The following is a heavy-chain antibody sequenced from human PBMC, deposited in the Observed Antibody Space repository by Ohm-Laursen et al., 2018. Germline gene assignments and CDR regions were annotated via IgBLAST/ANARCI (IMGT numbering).Heavy chain of an antibody. CDR2: INHSGST. CDR3: ARGMDTYYYDSMAY. V-gene: IGHV4-34*01. D-gene: IGHD3-22*01. Sequence: GTLSLTCAVYGGSFSGYYWSWIRQPPGKGLEWIGEINHSGSTNYDPSLKSRVTISVDTSKNQFSLKLSSVTAADTAVYYCARGMDTYYYDSMAYWGQGTLVTVSS. J-gene: IGHJ4*02. CDR1: GGSFSGYY.